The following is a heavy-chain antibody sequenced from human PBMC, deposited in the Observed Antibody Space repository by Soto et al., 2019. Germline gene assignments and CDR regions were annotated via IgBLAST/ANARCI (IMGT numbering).Heavy chain of an antibody. CDR1: GFTFSSYE. CDR2: ISSSGSTI. D-gene: IGHD3-16*01. Sequence: GGSLRLSCAASGFTFSSYEMNWVRQAPGKGLEWVSYISSSGSTIYYADSVKGRFTISRDNAKNSLYLQMNSLSAEDTAVYYCATRWGLIDYWGQGTLVTVSS. V-gene: IGHV3-48*03. J-gene: IGHJ4*02. CDR3: ATRWGLIDY.